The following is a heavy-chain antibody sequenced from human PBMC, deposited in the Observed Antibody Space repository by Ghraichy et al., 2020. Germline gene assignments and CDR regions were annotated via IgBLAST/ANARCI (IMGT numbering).Heavy chain of an antibody. D-gene: IGHD1-26*01. V-gene: IGHV4-59*08. CDR1: GVSIRSFY. CDR2: IYGTESI. Sequence: SQTLSLTCTVSGVSIRSFYWSWIRQSPARGLEWIGYIYGTESIKYNPSLKSRITMSVDTAKSQVSLTFSYVTPEDTALYYCAKHVWVKGARTDYFDYWGQGILVSVSS. J-gene: IGHJ4*02. CDR3: AKHVWVKGARTDYFDY.